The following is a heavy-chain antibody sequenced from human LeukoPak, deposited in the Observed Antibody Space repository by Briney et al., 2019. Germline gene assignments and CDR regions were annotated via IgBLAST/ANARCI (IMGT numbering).Heavy chain of an antibody. CDR2: INYSGSN. CDR3: ARVRRFSGYYNVYFDY. J-gene: IGHJ4*02. Sequence: SETLSLTCTVSGGSISSYYWGWIRQPPGKGLEWLGYINYSGSNNYNPSLKRRVTVSVDSSNNQFSLKLRSVTAADTAVYYCARVRRFSGYYNVYFDYWGQGTLVTVSS. CDR1: GGSISSYY. D-gene: IGHD3-3*01. V-gene: IGHV4-59*01.